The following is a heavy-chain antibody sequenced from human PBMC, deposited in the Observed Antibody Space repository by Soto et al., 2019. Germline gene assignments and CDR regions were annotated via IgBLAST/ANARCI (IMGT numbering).Heavy chain of an antibody. CDR1: GFTFSDYY. Sequence: QVQLVESGRGLVKPGGSLRLSCAASGFTFSDYYMIWIRQAPGKGLEWVSYISSSSSYTNYAESVKGRFTSSSDNAKHSLYLQMNSLRAEDTAVYYCATTTEGSMVATLDYWGQGTLVTVPS. V-gene: IGHV3-11*05. J-gene: IGHJ4*02. D-gene: IGHD5-12*01. CDR3: ATTTEGSMVATLDY. CDR2: ISSSSSYT.